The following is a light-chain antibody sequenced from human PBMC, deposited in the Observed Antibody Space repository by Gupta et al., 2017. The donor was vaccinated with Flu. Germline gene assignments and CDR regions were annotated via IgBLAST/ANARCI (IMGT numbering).Light chain of an antibody. Sequence: DIVMTQSPATLSVSPGERATLSCRASQSVSSNLAWYQQKPGQAPRLLIYGASTRATGIPASFSGSGSGTEFTLTISSRQSEDFAVYYCQHENNWPRTFGQGTKVEIK. V-gene: IGKV3-15*01. CDR1: QSVSSN. J-gene: IGKJ1*01. CDR2: GAS. CDR3: QHENNWPRT.